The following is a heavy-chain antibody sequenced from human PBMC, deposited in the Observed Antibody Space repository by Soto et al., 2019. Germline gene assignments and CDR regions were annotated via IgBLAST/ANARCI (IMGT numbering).Heavy chain of an antibody. CDR2: ISAYNAKT. CDR1: GDTFTRCG. V-gene: IGHV1-18*01. J-gene: IGHJ6*02. CDR3: YAADFYYYGMDV. Sequence: QVQLVQSGAEVKKPGASVKVSCKASGDTFTRCGISWVRQAPGQGLEWMGWISAYNAKTAYAQKFQGRVTLTTDTSTSTSYMALRSLMSDDTAVYYCYAADFYYYGMDVLGPWTTVTVSS. D-gene: IGHD2-2*01.